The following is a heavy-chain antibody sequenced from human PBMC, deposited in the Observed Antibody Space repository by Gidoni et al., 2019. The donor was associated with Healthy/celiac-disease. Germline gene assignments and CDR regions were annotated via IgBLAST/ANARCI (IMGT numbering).Heavy chain of an antibody. V-gene: IGHV3-49*03. J-gene: IGHJ6*02. D-gene: IGHD5-18*01. CDR3: TRDRDTAMVYYYYGMDV. CDR1: GFTFGAYA. Sequence: VQLVASGGGLVQPGRSLRLSWPASGFTFGAYAISWFRQAPGKGRELVGFIRSKAYGGTTEDAASVKGRFNISRDDSKSIAYLQMNSLKTEDTAVYYCTRDRDTAMVYYYYGMDVWGQGTTVTVSS. CDR2: IRSKAYGGTT.